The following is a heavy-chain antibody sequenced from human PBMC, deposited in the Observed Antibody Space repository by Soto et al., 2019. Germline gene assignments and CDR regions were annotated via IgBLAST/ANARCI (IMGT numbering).Heavy chain of an antibody. D-gene: IGHD2-2*01. Sequence: QVQLVQSGAEVKQPGAAVKVSCRTSGYTCTNYDISWVRHATGQGLEWMGWMNPDSANTGYAQKFQGRVTMTRDTSISTAYMELNSLTSEDTAIYYCARAIRDQLLSDYWGQGSLVIVSS. CDR1: GYTCTNYD. CDR3: ARAIRDQLLSDY. V-gene: IGHV1-8*01. J-gene: IGHJ4*02. CDR2: MNPDSANT.